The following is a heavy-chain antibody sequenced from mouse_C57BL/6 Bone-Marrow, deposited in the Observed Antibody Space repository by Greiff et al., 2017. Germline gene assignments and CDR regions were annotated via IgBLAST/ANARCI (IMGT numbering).Heavy chain of an antibody. Sequence: VQLQQPGAALVMPGASVKLSCKASGYTFTSYWMHWVKQRPGQGLEWIGELDPSDSYTNYNQKFKGKSTLTVDKSSSTAYMQLSSLTSEDSAVYYCARTDCSAWFAYWGQGTLVTVSA. CDR1: GYTFTSYW. CDR3: ARTDCSAWFAY. D-gene: IGHD3-2*02. J-gene: IGHJ3*01. V-gene: IGHV1-69*01. CDR2: LDPSDSYT.